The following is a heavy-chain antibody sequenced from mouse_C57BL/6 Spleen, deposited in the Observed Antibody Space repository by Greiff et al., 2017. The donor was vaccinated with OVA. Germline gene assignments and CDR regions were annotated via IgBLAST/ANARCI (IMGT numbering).Heavy chain of an antibody. D-gene: IGHD1-2*01. J-gene: IGHJ1*03. V-gene: IGHV5-4*01. CDR2: ISDGGSYT. Sequence: VQLKESGGGLVKPGGSLKLSCAASGFTFSSYAMSWVRQTPEKRLEWVATISDGGSYTYYPDNVKGRFTISRDNAKNNLYLQMSHLKSEDTAMYYCARDGPITYFDVWGTGTTVTVSS. CDR3: ARDGPITYFDV. CDR1: GFTFSSYA.